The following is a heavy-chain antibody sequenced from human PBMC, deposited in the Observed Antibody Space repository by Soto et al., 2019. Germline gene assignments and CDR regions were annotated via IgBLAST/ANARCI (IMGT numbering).Heavy chain of an antibody. CDR2: ISGTGDTT. CDR1: GFTFSSHA. Sequence: EMQLLESGGGSVQPGGSLRLSCAASGFTFSSHAMSWVRQAPGKGLEWVSTISGTGDTTYYAASVKGRFTNSRDNSINTLYLQLNGPKAEETATYYCPKDPYSSSFYHWFDPWGQGTLVTVSS. V-gene: IGHV3-23*01. CDR3: PKDPYSSSFYHWFDP. D-gene: IGHD6-6*01. J-gene: IGHJ5*02.